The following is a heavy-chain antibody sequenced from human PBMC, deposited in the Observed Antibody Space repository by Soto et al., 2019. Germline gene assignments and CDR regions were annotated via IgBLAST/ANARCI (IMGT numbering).Heavy chain of an antibody. CDR1: GFTFSSYS. D-gene: IGHD3-10*01. Sequence: EVQLVESGGGLVKPGGSLRLSCAASGFTFSSYSMNWVRQAPGQGLAWVSSISSSSSYIYYADSVKGRFTISKDNAKNSLYLQRNSLRAEDTAVYDCARNDWGKVRGSEGGSWCQGTLVTVSS. J-gene: IGHJ5*02. CDR3: ARNDWGKVRGSEGGS. CDR2: ISSSSSYI. V-gene: IGHV3-21*01.